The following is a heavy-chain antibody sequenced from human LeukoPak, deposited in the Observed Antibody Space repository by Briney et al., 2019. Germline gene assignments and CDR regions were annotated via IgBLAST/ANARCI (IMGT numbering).Heavy chain of an antibody. V-gene: IGHV3-66*01. CDR3: ARDSYYYGSGSNAFDI. Sequence: GGSLRLSCAASGFTVSGNSISCVRQAPGKGLEWVSVIYAGGSTYYADSVKGRFTISRDNSKNTLYLQMNSLRAEDTAVYYCARDSYYYGSGSNAFDIWGQGTMVTVSS. CDR2: IYAGGST. CDR1: GFTVSGNS. J-gene: IGHJ3*02. D-gene: IGHD3-10*01.